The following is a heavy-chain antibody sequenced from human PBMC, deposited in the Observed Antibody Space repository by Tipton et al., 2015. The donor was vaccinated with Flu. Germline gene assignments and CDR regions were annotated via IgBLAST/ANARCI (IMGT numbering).Heavy chain of an antibody. CDR2: IHRSGST. V-gene: IGHV4-38-2*01. CDR3: VRRDYSNYVSDPKSWFDP. D-gene: IGHD4-11*01. J-gene: IGHJ5*02. Sequence: TLSLTCAVSGDSIRNDYFWGWIRQPPGKGLEWIATIHRSGSTKYNPSLKSRVTISVDTSKNQFSLEMRSVTAADMAVYYCVRRDYSNYVSDPKSWFDPWGQGTLVTVSS. CDR1: GDSIRNDYF.